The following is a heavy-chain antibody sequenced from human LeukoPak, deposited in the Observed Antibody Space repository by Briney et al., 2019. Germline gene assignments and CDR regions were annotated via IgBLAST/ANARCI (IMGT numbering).Heavy chain of an antibody. CDR3: ARDPSPLVDTAMAYDY. V-gene: IGHV3-21*01. D-gene: IGHD5-18*01. CDR1: GFTFSSYS. Sequence: GGSLRLSCAASGFTFSSYSMNWVRQAPGKGLEGVSSISSSSSYIYYADSVKGRFTISRDNAKNSLYLQMNSLRAEDTAVYYCARDPSPLVDTAMAYDYWGQGTLVTVSS. CDR2: ISSSSSYI. J-gene: IGHJ4*02.